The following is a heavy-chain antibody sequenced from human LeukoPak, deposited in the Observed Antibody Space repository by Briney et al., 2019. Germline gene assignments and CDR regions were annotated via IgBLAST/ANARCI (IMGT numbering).Heavy chain of an antibody. D-gene: IGHD3-22*01. V-gene: IGHV1-69*04. CDR2: IIPIFGIA. Sequence: SVKVSCKASGGTFSSYAISWVRQAPGQGLEWMGRIIPIFGIANYAQKFQGRVTITADKSTSTAYMELSSLGSEDTAVYYCARGTYDSSGYYYGEIRFDYWGQGTLVTVSS. J-gene: IGHJ4*02. CDR3: ARGTYDSSGYYYGEIRFDY. CDR1: GGTFSSYA.